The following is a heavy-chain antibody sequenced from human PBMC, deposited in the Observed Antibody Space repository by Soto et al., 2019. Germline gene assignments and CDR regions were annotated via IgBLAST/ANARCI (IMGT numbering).Heavy chain of an antibody. CDR1: GYTFTSSG. V-gene: IGHV1-8*02. CDR3: ARRKERSGPHYFDY. J-gene: IGHJ4*02. Sequence: ASVKVSCKASGYTFTSSGMSWVRQAPGQGLEWMGWMNPYSGNTGYAQKFQGSVTVTRNTSISTVYMELSGLRPDDTAVYYCARRKERSGPHYFDYWGQGSQVTVSS. D-gene: IGHD6-25*01. CDR2: MNPYSGNT.